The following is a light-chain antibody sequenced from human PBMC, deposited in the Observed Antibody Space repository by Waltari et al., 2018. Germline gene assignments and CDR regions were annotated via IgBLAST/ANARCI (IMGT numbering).Light chain of an antibody. V-gene: IGLV3-1*01. CDR1: KLWDKY. J-gene: IGLJ2*01. Sequence: SYDLTQPPSVSVSPGQTASITCSGYKLWDKYASWYQQKPGQSPVLVIYQDTKRPSGIPERFSGSNSGNTATLTISGTQAMDEADYYCQAWDSSTVVFGGGTKLTVL. CDR3: QAWDSSTVV. CDR2: QDT.